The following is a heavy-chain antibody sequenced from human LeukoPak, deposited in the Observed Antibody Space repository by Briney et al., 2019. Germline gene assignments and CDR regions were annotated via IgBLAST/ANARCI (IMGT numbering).Heavy chain of an antibody. Sequence: PGGSLRLSCAASGFKFSDYHMSWIRQAPGKGLEWLSDISSGGGNIFYADSVKGRFTISRVNAKNSLYLQINSLRGEDTAIYYCARGGWLQAWDYWGQGTLVTVSS. J-gene: IGHJ4*02. CDR3: ARGGWLQAWDY. CDR1: GFKFSDYH. D-gene: IGHD5-24*01. V-gene: IGHV3-11*01. CDR2: ISSGGGNI.